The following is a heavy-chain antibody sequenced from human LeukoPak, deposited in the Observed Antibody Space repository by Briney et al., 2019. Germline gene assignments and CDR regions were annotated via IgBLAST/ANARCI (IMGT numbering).Heavy chain of an antibody. CDR2: INHSGST. V-gene: IGHV4-34*01. CDR1: GGSFSGYY. D-gene: IGHD3-3*01. J-gene: IGHJ6*02. CDR3: ARARRITIFGVVITPYYYYGMDV. Sequence: PSETLSLTCAVYGGSFSGYYWSWIRQPPGKGLEWIGEINHSGSTNHNPSLKSRVTISVDTSKNQFSLKLSSVTAADTAVYYCARARRITIFGVVITPYYYYGMDVWGQGTTVTVSS.